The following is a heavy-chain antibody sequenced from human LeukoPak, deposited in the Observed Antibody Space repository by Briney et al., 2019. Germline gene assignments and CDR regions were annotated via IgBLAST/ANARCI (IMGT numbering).Heavy chain of an antibody. Sequence: GGSLRLSCAASGFTFSSYWMNWARQAPGKGLEWVASINHNGNVNYYVDSVKGRFTISRDNAKNSLYLQMNSLRAEDTAVYYCARSDSSQWEPTYYFDYWGQGTLVTVSS. CDR3: ARSDSSQWEPTYYFDY. V-gene: IGHV3-7*01. CDR1: GFTFSSYW. J-gene: IGHJ4*02. CDR2: INHNGNVN. D-gene: IGHD1-26*01.